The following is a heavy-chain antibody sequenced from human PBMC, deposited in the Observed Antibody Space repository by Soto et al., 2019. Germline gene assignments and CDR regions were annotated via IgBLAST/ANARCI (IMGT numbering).Heavy chain of an antibody. CDR2: IWFDGSTT. V-gene: IGHV3-33*06. CDR3: AKDVDFSTGDPSRTFDS. D-gene: IGHD3-3*01. J-gene: IGHJ4*02. CDR1: GFTFSNYG. Sequence: QVQLVESGGGVVQPGRSLRLSCAASGFTFSNYGMHWVRQGPGKGLEWVAAIWFDGSTTYYRDSVKGRFTSSRDNSKNTLDLQMNSLRVDDTAVYYCAKDVDFSTGDPSRTFDSWGQGTLVTVSS.